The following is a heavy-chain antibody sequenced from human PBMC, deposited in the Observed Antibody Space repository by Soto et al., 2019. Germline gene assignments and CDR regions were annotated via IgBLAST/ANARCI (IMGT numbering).Heavy chain of an antibody. V-gene: IGHV3-23*01. Sequence: EVQLLESGGGLVQPGGSLRLSCAASGFTFYNYAMSWVRQAPGKGLEWVSAISGNGRGTYYADSVKGRFTISRDNSKSTQSLQMDSLRIEDTAVYYCAKGLRGYGDYDYWGQGTLVTVSS. D-gene: IGHD4-17*01. J-gene: IGHJ4*02. CDR2: ISGNGRGT. CDR3: AKGLRGYGDYDY. CDR1: GFTFYNYA.